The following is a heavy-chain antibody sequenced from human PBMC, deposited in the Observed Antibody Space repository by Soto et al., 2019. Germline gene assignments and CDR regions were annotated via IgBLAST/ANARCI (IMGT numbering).Heavy chain of an antibody. CDR2: ISSSSSYI. V-gene: IGHV3-21*01. D-gene: IGHD3-10*01. CDR1: GFTFSSYS. J-gene: IGHJ4*02. Sequence: GGSLRLSCAASGFTFSSYSMNWVRQAPGKGLEWVSSISSSSSYIYYADSVKGRFTISRDNAKNSLYLQMNSLRAEDTAVYYCARVRFGELSISPDYWGQGTLVTVSS. CDR3: ARVRFGELSISPDY.